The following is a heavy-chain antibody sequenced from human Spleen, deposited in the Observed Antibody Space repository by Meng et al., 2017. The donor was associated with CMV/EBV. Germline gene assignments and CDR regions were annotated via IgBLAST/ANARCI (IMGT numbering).Heavy chain of an antibody. V-gene: IGHV3-30*02. CDR2: IRYDGSNK. CDR3: MKPYCSSSSCYDL. CDR1: GFTFSSYG. J-gene: IGHJ2*01. D-gene: IGHD2-15*01. Sequence: GESLKISCAASGFTFSSYGMHWVRQAPGKGLEWVAFIRYDGSNKYYADSVKGRFTISRDNSRNTVFLQMNSLSAEDTAVYYCMKPYCSSSSCYDLWGRGTLVTVSS.